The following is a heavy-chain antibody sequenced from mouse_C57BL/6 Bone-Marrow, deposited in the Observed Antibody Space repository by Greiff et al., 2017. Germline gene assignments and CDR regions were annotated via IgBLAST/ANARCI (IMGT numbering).Heavy chain of an antibody. Sequence: DVQLQESGPGLVKPSQSLSFTCSVTGYSITSGYYWNWIRQFPGNKLEWMGYISYDGSNNYNPSLKNRISITRDTSKNQFFLKLNSVTTEDTATYYCARRPDGLFDYWGQGTTLTVSS. CDR1: GYSITSGYY. D-gene: IGHD2-3*01. CDR2: ISYDGSN. J-gene: IGHJ2*01. CDR3: ARRPDGLFDY. V-gene: IGHV3-6*01.